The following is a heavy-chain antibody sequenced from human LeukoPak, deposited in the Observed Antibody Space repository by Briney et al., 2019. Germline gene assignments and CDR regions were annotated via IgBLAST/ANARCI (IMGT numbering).Heavy chain of an antibody. J-gene: IGHJ4*02. CDR1: GFTVSSNY. D-gene: IGHD3-10*01. Sequence: GLSQRLSCAASGFTVSSNYMSWVRQPPGKGLEGVSVIYSGGTTFYADSVKGRFTISRDNSKNTLYLQMNSLRADDTAVYYCAKLKGWYGEGYFDYWGQGTVVTVSS. CDR2: IYSGGTT. V-gene: IGHV3-53*01. CDR3: AKLKGWYGEGYFDY.